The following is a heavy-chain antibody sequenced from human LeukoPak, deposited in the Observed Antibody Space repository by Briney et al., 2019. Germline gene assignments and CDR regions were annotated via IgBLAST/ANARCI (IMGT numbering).Heavy chain of an antibody. CDR2: IYYSGST. CDR3: ARDPSGFGGVIGFDY. V-gene: IGHV4-59*12. CDR1: GGSISSYY. J-gene: IGHJ4*02. D-gene: IGHD3-16*02. Sequence: SETLSLTCTVSGGSISSYYRSWIRQPPGKGLEWIGYIYYSGSTNYNPSLKSRVTISVDTSKNQFSLKLSSVTAADTAVYYCARDPSGFGGVIGFDYWGQGTLVTVSS.